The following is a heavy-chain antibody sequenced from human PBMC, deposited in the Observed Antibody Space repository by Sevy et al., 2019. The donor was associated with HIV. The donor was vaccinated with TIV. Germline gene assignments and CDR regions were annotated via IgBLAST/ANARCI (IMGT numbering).Heavy chain of an antibody. CDR2: ISYIGST. D-gene: IGHD6-13*01. Sequence: SETLSLTCSVSGGSVSSGSYYWSWIRQPPGKGLEWIGYISYIGSTNYNPSLKSRVTISVDTSKNQLSLRLGSVTAAYTAVYYCGGDRIAAAGGYFDYWGQGTLVTVSS. CDR1: GGSVSSGSYY. CDR3: GGDRIAAAGGYFDY. J-gene: IGHJ4*02. V-gene: IGHV4-61*01.